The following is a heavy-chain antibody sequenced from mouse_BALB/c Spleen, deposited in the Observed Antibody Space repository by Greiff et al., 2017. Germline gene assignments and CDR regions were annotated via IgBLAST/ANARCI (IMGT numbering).Heavy chain of an antibody. J-gene: IGHJ3*01. V-gene: IGHV5-6-5*01. CDR1: GFTFSSYA. CDR2: ISSGGST. D-gene: IGHD2-3*01. Sequence: EVQLVESGGGLVKPGGSLKLSCAASGFTFSSYAMSWVRQTPEKRLEWVASISSGGSTYYPDSVKGRFTISRDNARNILYLQMSSLRSEDTAMYYCAREIYDGYQLGAYWGQGTLVTVSA. CDR3: AREIYDGYQLGAY.